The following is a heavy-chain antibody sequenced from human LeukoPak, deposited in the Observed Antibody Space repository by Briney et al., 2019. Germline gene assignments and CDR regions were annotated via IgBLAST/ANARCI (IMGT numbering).Heavy chain of an antibody. J-gene: IGHJ3*02. V-gene: IGHV4-59*01. CDR3: ARDRHRRILTGYYDAFDI. D-gene: IGHD3-9*01. CDR2: IYYSGST. CDR1: GGSISSYY. Sequence: SETLSLTCTVSGGSISSYYWSWIRQPPGKGLEWIGYIYYSGSTNYNPSLKSRVTISVDTSKNQFSLKLSSVTAADTAVYSCARDRHRRILTGYYDAFDIWGQGTMVTVSS.